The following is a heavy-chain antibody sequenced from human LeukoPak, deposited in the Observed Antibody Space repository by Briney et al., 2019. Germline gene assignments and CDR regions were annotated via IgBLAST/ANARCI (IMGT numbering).Heavy chain of an antibody. CDR2: IYPRDGST. Sequence: ASVKVSCKASEDGFNTDGINWVRQAPGQGLEWMGMIYPRDGSTSYAQKFQGRVTVTRDTSTSTVHMELSGLGSEDTAVYYCARDQEGFDYWGQGTLVTVSS. V-gene: IGHV1-46*02. J-gene: IGHJ4*02. CDR3: ARDQEGFDY. CDR1: EDGFNTDG.